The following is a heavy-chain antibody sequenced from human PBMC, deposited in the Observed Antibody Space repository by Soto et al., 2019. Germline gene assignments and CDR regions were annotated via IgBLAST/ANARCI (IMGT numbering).Heavy chain of an antibody. CDR3: ARGLRGITIFGVVPRYYMDV. CDR2: MNPNSGNT. CDR1: GYTFTSYE. V-gene: IGHV1-8*01. Sequence: QVQLVQSGAEVKKPGASVKVSCKASGYTFTSYEINWVRQATGQGLEWMGWMNPNSGNTGYAQKFQGRVTMTRNTSISTAYMELSSLRSEDTAVYYCARGLRGITIFGVVPRYYMDVWGKGTTVTVSS. J-gene: IGHJ6*03. D-gene: IGHD3-3*01.